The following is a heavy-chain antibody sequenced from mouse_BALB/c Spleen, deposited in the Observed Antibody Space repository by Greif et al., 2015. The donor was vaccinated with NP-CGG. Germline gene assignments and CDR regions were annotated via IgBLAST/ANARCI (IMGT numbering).Heavy chain of an antibody. Sequence: VQLQQSGAELARPGASVKLSCKASGYTFTSYWMQWVKQRPGQGLEWIGAIYPGDGDTRYTQKFKGKATLTADKSSSTAYMQLSSLASEDSAVYYCARDGLGEDWFAYWGQGTLVTVSA. J-gene: IGHJ3*01. D-gene: IGHD2-2*01. CDR2: IYPGDGDT. CDR3: ARDGLGEDWFAY. CDR1: GYTFTSYW. V-gene: IGHV1-87*01.